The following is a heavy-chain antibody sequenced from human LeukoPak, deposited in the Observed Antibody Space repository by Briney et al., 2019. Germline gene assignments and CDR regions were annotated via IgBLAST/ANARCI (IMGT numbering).Heavy chain of an antibody. CDR1: GFTFSSYA. CDR3: AKGSRDYGSGSYPAY. CDR2: ISYDGSNK. Sequence: PGRSLRLSCAASGFTFSSYAMHWVRQAPGKGLEWVAVISYDGSNKYYADSVKGRFTISRDNSKNTLYLQMNSLRAEDTAVYYCAKGSRDYGSGSYPAYWGQGTLVTVSS. V-gene: IGHV3-30-3*01. J-gene: IGHJ4*02. D-gene: IGHD3-10*01.